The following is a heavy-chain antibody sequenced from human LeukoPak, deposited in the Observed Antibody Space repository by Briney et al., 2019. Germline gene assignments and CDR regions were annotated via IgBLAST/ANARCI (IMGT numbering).Heavy chain of an antibody. CDR1: GGSFSGYY. D-gene: IGHD3-9*01. Sequence: SSETLSLTCAVYGGSFSGYYCTWIRQPPGKGLEWIGEINHSGSTNYNPSLKSRVTVSVDTSRSQFSLKLTSVTAADTAVCYCARGGGNLLPYFDPKYYYYMDVWGKGTTVTVSS. J-gene: IGHJ6*03. CDR2: INHSGST. V-gene: IGHV4-34*01. CDR3: ARGGGNLLPYFDPKYYYYMDV.